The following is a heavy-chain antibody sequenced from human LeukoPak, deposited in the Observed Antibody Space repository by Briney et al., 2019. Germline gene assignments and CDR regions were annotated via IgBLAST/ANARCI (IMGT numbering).Heavy chain of an antibody. Sequence: ASVKVPCKASGYTFTSYGISWVRQAPGQGLEWMGWITAYNDNTYYAQKLQGRVTMTTDTSTSTAYMELRSLRSDDTAVYYCARDLRYSNGWSASGMDVWGKGTTVTISS. V-gene: IGHV1-18*01. CDR1: GYTFTSYG. D-gene: IGHD6-19*01. J-gene: IGHJ6*03. CDR3: ARDLRYSNGWSASGMDV. CDR2: ITAYNDNT.